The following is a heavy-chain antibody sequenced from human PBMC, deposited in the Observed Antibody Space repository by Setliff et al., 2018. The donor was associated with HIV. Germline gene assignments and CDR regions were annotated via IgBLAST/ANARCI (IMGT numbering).Heavy chain of an antibody. CDR1: GYTFIVYY. J-gene: IGHJ4*02. CDR3: ARASNWYAPFDY. V-gene: IGHV1-2*02. D-gene: IGHD6-13*01. CDR2: IHPDSGAT. Sequence: ASVKVSCKASGYTFIVYYIHWVRQAPGQGLEWVGWIHPDSGATKYAQKFQGRVTMIRDTASSAVGMDLSGLTSDDTAVYFCARASNWYAPFDYWGQGTLVTVSS.